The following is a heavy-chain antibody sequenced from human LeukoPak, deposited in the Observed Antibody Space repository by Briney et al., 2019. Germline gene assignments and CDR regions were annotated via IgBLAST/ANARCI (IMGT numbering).Heavy chain of an antibody. J-gene: IGHJ5*02. CDR1: GGSISSYY. CDR2: IYTSGST. CDR3: ARGLRSFGVVIMWDWFDP. V-gene: IGHV4-4*07. Sequence: SETLSLTCTVSGGSISSYYWSWIRQPAGKGLEWIGRIYTSGSTNYNPSLKSRVTMSVDTSKNQFSLKLSSVTAADTAVYYCARGLRSFGVVIMWDWFDPWGQGTLVTVSS. D-gene: IGHD3-3*01.